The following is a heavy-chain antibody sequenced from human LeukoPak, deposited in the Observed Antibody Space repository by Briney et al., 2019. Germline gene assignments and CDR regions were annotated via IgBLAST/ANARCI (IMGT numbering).Heavy chain of an antibody. J-gene: IGHJ4*02. D-gene: IGHD3-9*01. Sequence: GGSLRLSCAASGFTFSSYAMSWVRQAPGKGLEWVSAISGSGGSTYYADSVKGRFTISRDNSKNTLYLQMNSLRAEDTAVYYCAKRRVEGLRYFLFDYWGQGTLVTVSS. CDR3: AKRRVEGLRYFLFDY. CDR1: GFTFSSYA. CDR2: ISGSGGST. V-gene: IGHV3-23*01.